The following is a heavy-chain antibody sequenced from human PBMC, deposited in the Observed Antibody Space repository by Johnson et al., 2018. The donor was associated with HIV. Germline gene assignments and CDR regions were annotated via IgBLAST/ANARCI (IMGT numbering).Heavy chain of an antibody. D-gene: IGHD6-19*01. Sequence: QVQLVESGGGVLRPGGSLRLSCVGSGFTFDEYGMHWVRQAPGKGLEWVAFIRYDGSNQYYADSVKGRFTISRDNSKNTLYLQMNSLRAEDTAVYYCARERGYSSVLWKLSEAAFDIWGQGTMVTVSS. CDR2: IRYDGSNQ. V-gene: IGHV3-30*02. CDR3: ARERGYSSVLWKLSEAAFDI. CDR1: GFTFDEYG. J-gene: IGHJ3*02.